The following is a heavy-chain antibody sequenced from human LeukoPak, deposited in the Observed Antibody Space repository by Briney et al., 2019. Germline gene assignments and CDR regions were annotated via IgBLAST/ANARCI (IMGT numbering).Heavy chain of an antibody. CDR2: INHSGST. Sequence: PSETLSLTCAVYGGSFSGYYWSWIRQPPGKGLEWIGEINHSGSTNYNPSLKSRVTISVDTSKNQFSLKLSSVTVADTAVYYRARGLYYYGSGSYYRSLYYYYYMDVWGKGTTVTVSS. D-gene: IGHD3-10*01. V-gene: IGHV4-34*01. CDR1: GGSFSGYY. J-gene: IGHJ6*03. CDR3: ARGLYYYGSGSYYRSLYYYYYMDV.